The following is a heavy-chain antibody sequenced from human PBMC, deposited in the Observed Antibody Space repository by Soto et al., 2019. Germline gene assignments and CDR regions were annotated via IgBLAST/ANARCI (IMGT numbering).Heavy chain of an antibody. Sequence: EVQLVESGGGLVKPGGSLRLSCAASGFTFSSYSMNWVRQAPGTGLEWVSSISSSSSYIYYADSVKGRFTISRDNAKNSLYLQMNSLRAEDTAVYYCARWYYDFWSGYYTDYYYYMDVWGKGTTVTVSS. D-gene: IGHD3-3*01. CDR1: GFTFSSYS. CDR3: ARWYYDFWSGYYTDYYYYMDV. J-gene: IGHJ6*03. V-gene: IGHV3-21*01. CDR2: ISSSSSYI.